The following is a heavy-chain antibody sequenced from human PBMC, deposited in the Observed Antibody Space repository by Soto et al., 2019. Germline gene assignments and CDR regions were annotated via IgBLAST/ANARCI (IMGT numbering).Heavy chain of an antibody. J-gene: IGHJ5*01. CDR1: GFTFSSNG. CDR2: VAYDGSKT. Sequence: QVQLVESGGRVVQPGRSLRLTCAASGFTFSSNGMHWVRQAPGKGLEWVVLVAYDGSKTYYGDSVRGRFTISRDNSENTLYLQMNSLRAEDTAVYYCARWVGGSMYDNSGKYDSWGQGTLVTVSS. D-gene: IGHD3-22*01. V-gene: IGHV3-30*03. CDR3: ARWVGGSMYDNSGKYDS.